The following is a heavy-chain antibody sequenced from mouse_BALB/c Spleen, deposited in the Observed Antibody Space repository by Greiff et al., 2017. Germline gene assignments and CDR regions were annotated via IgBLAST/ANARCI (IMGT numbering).Heavy chain of an antibody. CDR2: IDPENGDT. Sequence: EVQLQQSGAELVRSGASVKLSCTASGFNIKDYYMHWVKQRPEQGLEWIGWIDPENGDTEYAPKFQGKATMTADTSSNTAYLQLSSLTSEDTAVYYCNPDRFHYFDYWGQGTTLTVSS. D-gene: IGHD2-14*01. CDR3: NPDRFHYFDY. CDR1: GFNIKDYY. J-gene: IGHJ2*01. V-gene: IGHV14-4*02.